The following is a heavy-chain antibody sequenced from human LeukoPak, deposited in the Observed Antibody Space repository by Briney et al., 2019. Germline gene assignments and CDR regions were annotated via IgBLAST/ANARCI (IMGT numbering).Heavy chain of an antibody. J-gene: IGHJ4*02. CDR2: MNPNSGNT. Sequence: ASVKVSCKASGYTFTSYDINCVRQASGQGLEWMGWMNPNSGNTGYAQKFQGRVTMTRNTSISTAYMELSSLRSEDTAVYYCARGLRREQQLLRAFDYWGQGTLVTVSS. CDR1: GYTFTSYD. CDR3: ARGLRREQQLLRAFDY. V-gene: IGHV1-8*01. D-gene: IGHD6-13*01.